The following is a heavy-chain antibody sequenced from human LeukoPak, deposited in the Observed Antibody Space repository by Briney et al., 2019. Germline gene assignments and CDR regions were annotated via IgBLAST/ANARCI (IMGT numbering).Heavy chain of an antibody. J-gene: IGHJ4*02. CDR2: IKSKTDGGTT. CDR3: AKDQGITMIVASKNFDY. Sequence: GGSLRLSCAASGFTFSNAWMSWVRQAPGKGLEWVGRIKSKTDGGTTDYAAPVKGRSTISRDDSKNTLYLQMNSLKAEDTAVYYCAKDQGITMIVASKNFDYWGQGTLVTVSS. D-gene: IGHD3-22*01. CDR1: GFTFSNAW. V-gene: IGHV3-15*01.